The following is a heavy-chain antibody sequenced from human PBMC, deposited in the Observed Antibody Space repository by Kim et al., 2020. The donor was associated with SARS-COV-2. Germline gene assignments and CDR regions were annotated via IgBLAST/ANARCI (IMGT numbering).Heavy chain of an antibody. V-gene: IGHV3-7*01. CDR3: ARGGSMYFDL. CDR1: EFSFSGYW. Sequence: GGSLRLSCAASEFSFSGYWMSWVRQAPGKGPEWVAKIKQDGSEKYYVDSVKGRLTISRDNTKNSLVLQMNSLRTEDTAAYYCARGGSMYFDLWGRGTPVT. D-gene: IGHD3-16*01. CDR2: IKQDGSEK. J-gene: IGHJ2*01.